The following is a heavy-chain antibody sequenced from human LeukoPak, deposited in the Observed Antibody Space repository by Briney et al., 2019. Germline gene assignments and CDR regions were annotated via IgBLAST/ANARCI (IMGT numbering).Heavy chain of an antibody. CDR1: GGSISSYY. CDR3: ARGFPYYYGSGSYYNPPDY. CDR2: IYYSGST. Sequence: SETLSPTCTVSGGSISSYYWSWIRQPPGKGLEWIGYIYYSGSTNYNPSPKSRVTISVDTSKNQFSLKLSSVTAADTAVYYCARGFPYYYGSGSYYNPPDYWGQGTLVTVSS. V-gene: IGHV4-59*01. J-gene: IGHJ4*02. D-gene: IGHD3-10*01.